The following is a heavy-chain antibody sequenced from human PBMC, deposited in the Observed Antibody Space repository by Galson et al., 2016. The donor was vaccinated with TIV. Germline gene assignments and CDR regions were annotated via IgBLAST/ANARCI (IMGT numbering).Heavy chain of an antibody. CDR1: GHTFTSYD. D-gene: IGHD2-2*01. CDR2: MNPNSGNT. J-gene: IGHJ4*02. Sequence: SVKVSCKASGHTFTSYDMNWVRQAPGQGLEWMGWMNPNSGNTGYTQKFQGRVTMTRDTSVSTAYMELTNLRSEDTAVYFCAQLVRKCSMTRCYGDHVDYWGQGTLVTVSS. V-gene: IGHV1-8*01. CDR3: AQLVRKCSMTRCYGDHVDY.